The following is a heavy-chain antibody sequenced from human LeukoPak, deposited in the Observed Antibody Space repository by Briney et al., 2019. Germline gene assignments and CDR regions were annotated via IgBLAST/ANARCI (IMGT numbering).Heavy chain of an antibody. Sequence: GQSLKISCKGSGYSFTSYWIGWVRQMPGKGLEWMGIIYPGDSDTKYSPSFQGQVTISADKSINTAYLQWSSLKASDTAMYYCARAGRRLFGVLIPLSFDYWGQGTPVTVSS. CDR3: ARAGRRLFGVLIPLSFDY. V-gene: IGHV5-51*01. CDR1: GYSFTSYW. J-gene: IGHJ4*02. CDR2: IYPGDSDT. D-gene: IGHD3-3*01.